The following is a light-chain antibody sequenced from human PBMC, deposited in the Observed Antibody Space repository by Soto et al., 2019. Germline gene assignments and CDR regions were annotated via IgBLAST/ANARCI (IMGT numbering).Light chain of an antibody. Sequence: EFVLTQSPGTLSLSPGERAALSCRASQSVGGNYLAWYQQKPGQAPRLLIYGASNRATGSPDRFSGSGSGTDFTLTISRLEPADFAVYYCQQYGSSPPNTFGQGTRLVIK. J-gene: IGKJ5*01. CDR1: QSVGGNY. CDR3: QQYGSSPPNT. V-gene: IGKV3-20*01. CDR2: GAS.